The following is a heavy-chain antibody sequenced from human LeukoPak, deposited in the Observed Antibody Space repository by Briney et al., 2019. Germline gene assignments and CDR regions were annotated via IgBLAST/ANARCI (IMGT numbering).Heavy chain of an antibody. D-gene: IGHD2-21*02. J-gene: IGHJ4*02. Sequence: GGSLRLSCAASGFTFSNAWMSWVRQAPGKGLEWVGRIKSKTDGGTTDYAAPVKGRFTISRDDSKNTLYLQMNSLRAEDTAVYYCAKYLYCGGDCYRALGYWGQGTLVTVSS. CDR1: GFTFSNAW. CDR2: IKSKTDGGTT. CDR3: AKYLYCGGDCYRALGY. V-gene: IGHV3-15*01.